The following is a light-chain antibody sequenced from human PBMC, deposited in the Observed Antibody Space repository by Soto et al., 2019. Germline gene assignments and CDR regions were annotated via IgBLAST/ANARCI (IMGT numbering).Light chain of an antibody. Sequence: EIVLTQSPATLSLSPGERATLSCRSSQRIDTSLAWYQQKPGQAPRLLIYDASRRATDTPDRFSGSGSGTDFTLTITRLEPEDFAMYYCQQYEISPPITFGQGTRLEIK. CDR3: QQYEISPPIT. J-gene: IGKJ5*01. CDR1: QRIDTS. V-gene: IGKV3-20*01. CDR2: DAS.